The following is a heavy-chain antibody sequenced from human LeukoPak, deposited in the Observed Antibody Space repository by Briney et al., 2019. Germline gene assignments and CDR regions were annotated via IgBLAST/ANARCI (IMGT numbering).Heavy chain of an antibody. CDR3: AKGRVAARSVYYFDY. D-gene: IGHD6-6*01. Sequence: PGGSLRLSCAASGFTFSSHAMSGVSEAPAKGLEWVSAISGSGGSTYYAESVKGRFTISRDNSKNTVYLQMNSLRAEDTAVYYCAKGRVAARSVYYFDYWGQGTLVTVSS. CDR1: GFTFSSHA. J-gene: IGHJ4*02. V-gene: IGHV3-23*01. CDR2: ISGSGGST.